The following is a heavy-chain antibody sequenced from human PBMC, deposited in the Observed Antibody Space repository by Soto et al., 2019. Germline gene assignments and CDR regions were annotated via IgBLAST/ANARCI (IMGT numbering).Heavy chain of an antibody. CDR2: INNAGST. Sequence: EVQLVESGGTLIQPGGSLKLSCAASGFDASVNFMTWVRQAPGKGLEWVTAINNAGSTFYADSVKGRFSISRDDSKNTLYLQMNSLRVEDTAMYYCVRENYYYGMDVWGQGTAVTVSS. CDR1: GFDASVNF. CDR3: VRENYYYGMDV. V-gene: IGHV3-66*01. J-gene: IGHJ6*02.